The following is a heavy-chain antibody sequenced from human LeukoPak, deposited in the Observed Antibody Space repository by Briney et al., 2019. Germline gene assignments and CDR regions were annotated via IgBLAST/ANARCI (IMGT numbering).Heavy chain of an antibody. CDR2: ISAYNGNT. D-gene: IGHD1-1*01. V-gene: IGHV1-18*01. J-gene: IGHJ4*02. CDR1: GYTFTSYG. CDR3: ASGTTFLNFDY. Sequence: ASVKVSCKASGYTFTSYGISWVRQAPGQGLEWMGWISAYNGNTNYAQKLQGRVTITADKSTSTAYMELSSLRSEDTAVYYCASGTTFLNFDYWGQGTLVTVSS.